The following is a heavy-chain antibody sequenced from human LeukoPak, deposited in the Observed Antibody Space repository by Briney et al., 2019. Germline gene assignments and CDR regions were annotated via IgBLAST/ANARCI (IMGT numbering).Heavy chain of an antibody. V-gene: IGHV1-2*02. J-gene: IGHJ4*02. Sequence: GASVKVSCKASGYTFTGYYMHWVRQAPGQGLEWMGWINPNSGGTSYAQKFQGRVTMTRDMSTSTVYMELSSLRSEDTAVYYCAREIAVALHWGQGTLVTVSS. CDR2: INPNSGGT. D-gene: IGHD6-19*01. CDR3: AREIAVALH. CDR1: GYTFTGYY.